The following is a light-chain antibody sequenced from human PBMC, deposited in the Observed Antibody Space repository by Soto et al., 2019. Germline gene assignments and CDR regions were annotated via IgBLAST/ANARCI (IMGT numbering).Light chain of an antibody. J-gene: IGLJ1*01. CDR2: GNT. CDR3: QSHDERLSVHYV. CDR1: SANIGSTYD. V-gene: IGLV1-40*01. Sequence: QSVLTQPPSVSGAPGQRVTISCTGSSANIGSTYDVQWYQQLPGTAPKLLIHGNTNRPSGVPDRFSGSKSGTSASLAITGLQADDEADYYCQSHDERLSVHYVFGTGTKLPVL.